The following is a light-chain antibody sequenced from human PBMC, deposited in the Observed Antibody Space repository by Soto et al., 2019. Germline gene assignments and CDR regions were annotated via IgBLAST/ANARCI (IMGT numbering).Light chain of an antibody. J-gene: IGKJ1*01. CDR1: QSVSSY. Sequence: EIVLTQSPATLSLSPGERATLSCRASQSVSSYFAWYQQKPGQAPRLLIYDASNRATGIPARFSGSGSVTAFTLTISSLEPEDFAVYYCQQRGNWPLTFGQGTKVEIK. CDR2: DAS. CDR3: QQRGNWPLT. V-gene: IGKV3-11*01.